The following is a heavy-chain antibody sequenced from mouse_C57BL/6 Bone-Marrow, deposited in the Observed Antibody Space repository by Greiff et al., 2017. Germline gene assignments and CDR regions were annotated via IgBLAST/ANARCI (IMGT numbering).Heavy chain of an antibody. J-gene: IGHJ1*03. Sequence: QVQLQQSGPELVKPGASVKISCKASGYAFSSSWMNWVKQRPGKGLEWIGRIYPGDGDTNYNGKFKGKATLTADKSSSTAYMQLSSLTAEDSAVYSCARSRVCYYGYWDFDVWGTGTTVTVSS. CDR3: ARSRVCYYGYWDFDV. D-gene: IGHD1-1*01. CDR1: GYAFSSSW. CDR2: IYPGDGDT. V-gene: IGHV1-82*01.